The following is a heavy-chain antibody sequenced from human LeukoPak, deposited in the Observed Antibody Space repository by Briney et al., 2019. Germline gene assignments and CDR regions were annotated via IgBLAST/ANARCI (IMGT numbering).Heavy chain of an antibody. J-gene: IGHJ6*03. D-gene: IGHD7-27*01. CDR1: GGSISSGDYY. CDR2: IYYSGST. CDR3: ASIPPSQPGLYYYYMDV. Sequence: SQTLSLTCTVSGGSISSGDYYWSWIRQPPGKGLEWIGYIYYSGSTHYNPSLKSRVTISVDTSKNQFSLKLSSVTAADTAVYYCASIPPSQPGLYYYYMDVWGKGTTVTVSS. V-gene: IGHV4-30-4*01.